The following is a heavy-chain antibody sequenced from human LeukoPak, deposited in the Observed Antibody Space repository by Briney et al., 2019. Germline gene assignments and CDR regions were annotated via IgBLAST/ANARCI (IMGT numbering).Heavy chain of an antibody. J-gene: IGHJ4*02. D-gene: IGHD2-15*01. CDR1: GFTFSSYS. V-gene: IGHV3-21*01. Sequence: GGSLRLSCAASGFTFSSYSMNWVRQAPGKGLEWVSSISSSSYIYYADSVKGRFTISRDDAKNSLYLQMNSLRAEDTAVYYCARGGTYCSGGSCYSRDYYFDYWGQGTLVTVSS. CDR2: ISSSSYI. CDR3: ARGGTYCSGGSCYSRDYYFDY.